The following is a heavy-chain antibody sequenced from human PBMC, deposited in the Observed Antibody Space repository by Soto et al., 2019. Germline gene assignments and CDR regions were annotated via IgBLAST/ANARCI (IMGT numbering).Heavy chain of an antibody. J-gene: IGHJ4*02. D-gene: IGHD3-10*01. CDR1: GFTFSSYG. V-gene: IGHV3-33*01. Sequence: QVQLVESGGGVVQPGRSLRLSCAASGFTFSSYGMHWVRQAPGKGLEWVAVIWYDGSNKYYADSVKGRFTISRDNSKNTLYLQMNGLGAEDTAVYYCARTYYGSGSLDYWGQGTLVTVSS. CDR2: IWYDGSNK. CDR3: ARTYYGSGSLDY.